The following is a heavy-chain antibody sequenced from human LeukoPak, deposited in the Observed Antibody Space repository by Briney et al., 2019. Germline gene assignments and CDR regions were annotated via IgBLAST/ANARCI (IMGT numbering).Heavy chain of an antibody. CDR1: GFTFSSYA. D-gene: IGHD6-19*01. CDR2: ISDSSVNK. V-gene: IGHV3-23*01. Sequence: GGSLRLSCAASGFTFSSYAMTWVRQAPGKGLDWVSGISDSSVNKYYADSVKGRFTISRDNSRNTLYLQMNSLRAEDTAVYYCAKGIAEADTYFYAMHVWGQGTTVTVSS. J-gene: IGHJ6*02. CDR3: AKGIAEADTYFYAMHV.